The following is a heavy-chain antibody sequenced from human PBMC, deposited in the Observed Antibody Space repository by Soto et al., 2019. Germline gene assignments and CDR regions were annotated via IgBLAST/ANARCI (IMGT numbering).Heavy chain of an antibody. CDR1: GFNFSDYY. CDR3: ARGINRSGAY. D-gene: IGHD3-10*01. V-gene: IGHV3-21*04. CDR2: ISRSGANI. Sequence: GGSLRLSCAGSGFNFSDYYMVWVRQAPGEGLEWVSSISRSGANIHYADSVKGRFTISRDNARNSLYLQVTSLRAEDTARYFCARGINRSGAYWGQGTQVTVSS. J-gene: IGHJ4*02.